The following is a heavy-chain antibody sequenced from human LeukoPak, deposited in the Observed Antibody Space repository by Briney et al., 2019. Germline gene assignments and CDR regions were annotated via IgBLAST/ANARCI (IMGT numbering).Heavy chain of an antibody. CDR1: GYTFTSYY. Sequence: ASVKVSCKASGYTFTSYYIHWVRQAPGQGLEWMGWINPNSGGTNYAQKSQGWVTMTRDTSISTAYMELSRLRSDDTAVYYCARVRNGNSYGFSQDAFDIWGQGTMVTVSS. J-gene: IGHJ3*02. D-gene: IGHD5-18*01. CDR2: INPNSGGT. V-gene: IGHV1-2*04. CDR3: ARVRNGNSYGFSQDAFDI.